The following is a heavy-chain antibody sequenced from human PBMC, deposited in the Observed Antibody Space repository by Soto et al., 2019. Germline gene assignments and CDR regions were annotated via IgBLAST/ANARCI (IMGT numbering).Heavy chain of an antibody. Sequence: EVQLVESGGGLVQPGGSLRLSCAASGFTFSSYWMSWVRQAPGKGLEWVANIKQDGSEKYYVDSVKGRFTISRDNARNSLYLQMNTLRAEDTAVYYCARASRGPLYYYYDMDVWGQGTTVTVSS. CDR1: GFTFSSYW. V-gene: IGHV3-7*03. CDR3: ARASRGPLYYYYDMDV. CDR2: IKQDGSEK. D-gene: IGHD1-26*01. J-gene: IGHJ6*02.